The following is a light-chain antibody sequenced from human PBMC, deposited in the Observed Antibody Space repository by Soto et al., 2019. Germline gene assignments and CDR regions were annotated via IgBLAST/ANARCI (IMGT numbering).Light chain of an antibody. Sequence: EIVMTQSPATLSVSPGQRVTLSCRARQTVTSGYLAWYQHKPGQAPRLLIHGASTRATGIPARFSGSGSGTEFTLTISSLQSEDFAVYYCQQYNNRPPWTFGQGTKVDIK. CDR2: GAS. V-gene: IGKV3-15*01. J-gene: IGKJ1*01. CDR1: QTVTSG. CDR3: QQYNNRPPWT.